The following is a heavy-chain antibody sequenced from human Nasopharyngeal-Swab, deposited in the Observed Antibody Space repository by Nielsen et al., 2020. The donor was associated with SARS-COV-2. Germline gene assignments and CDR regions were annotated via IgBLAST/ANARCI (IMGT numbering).Heavy chain of an antibody. CDR3: AEERLPYSGRVPFDY. Sequence: GESLKISCAASGFTFSSYAMSWVRQAPGKGLEWVSAISGSGGSTYYADSVKGRFTISRDNSKNTLYLQMNSLRAEDTAVYYCAEERLPYSGRVPFDYWGQGTLVTVSS. J-gene: IGHJ4*02. CDR1: GFTFSSYA. D-gene: IGHD1-26*01. V-gene: IGHV3-23*01. CDR2: ISGSGGST.